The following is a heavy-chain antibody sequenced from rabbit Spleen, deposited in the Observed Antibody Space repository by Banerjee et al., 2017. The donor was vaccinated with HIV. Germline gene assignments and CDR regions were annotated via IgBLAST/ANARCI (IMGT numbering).Heavy chain of an antibody. V-gene: IGHV1S40*01. CDR1: GVSFSDKDV. CDR2: INIVTGKD. Sequence: QSVEESGGGLVKPGGSLTLTCKASGVSFSDKDVMCWVRQAPGKGLEWIACINIVTGKDVYATWAKGRFIMSRTSSTTVTLQMTSLTAADTATYFCARDGAGGSYFALWGPGTLVTVS. D-gene: IGHD8-1*01. J-gene: IGHJ4*01. CDR3: ARDGAGGSYFAL.